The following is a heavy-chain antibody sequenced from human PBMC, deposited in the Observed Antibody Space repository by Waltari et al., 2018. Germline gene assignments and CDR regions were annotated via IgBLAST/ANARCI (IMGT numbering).Heavy chain of an antibody. CDR2: IWYDGSNK. D-gene: IGHD1-1*01. Sequence: QVQLVESGGGVVQPGRSLRLSCAASGFTFSSYGMHWVRQAPGKGLEWVAVIWYDGSNKYYADSVKGRFTISRDNSKNTLYLQMNSLRAEDTAVYYCARGNSGMDVWGQGTTVTVSS. J-gene: IGHJ6*02. CDR1: GFTFSSYG. V-gene: IGHV3-33*01. CDR3: ARGNSGMDV.